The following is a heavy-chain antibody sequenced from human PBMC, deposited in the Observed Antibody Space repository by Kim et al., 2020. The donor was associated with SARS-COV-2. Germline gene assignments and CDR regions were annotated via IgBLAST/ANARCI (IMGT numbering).Heavy chain of an antibody. CDR1: GFTFSSYA. CDR2: ISGSGGST. Sequence: GGSLRLSCAASGFTFSSYAMSWVRQAPGKGLEWVSAISGSGGSTYYADSVKGRFTISRDNSKNTLYLQMNSLRAEDTAVYYCAKDLSTFDGRRYYYGMDVWGQGTTVTVSS. V-gene: IGHV3-23*01. D-gene: IGHD3-9*01. J-gene: IGHJ6*02. CDR3: AKDLSTFDGRRYYYGMDV.